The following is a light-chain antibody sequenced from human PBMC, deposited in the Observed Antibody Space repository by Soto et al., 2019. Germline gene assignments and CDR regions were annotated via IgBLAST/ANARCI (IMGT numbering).Light chain of an antibody. V-gene: IGLV2-23*02. CDR2: EVS. J-gene: IGLJ2*01. Sequence: QAVVTQPASVSGSPGQSITISCTGTSSDVGSYNLVSWYQQHPGKAPKLMIYEVSKRPSGVSNRFSGSKSGNTASLTISGLQAEDEADYYCCSYAGSLFGGGTQLTVL. CDR1: SSDVGSYNL. CDR3: CSYAGSL.